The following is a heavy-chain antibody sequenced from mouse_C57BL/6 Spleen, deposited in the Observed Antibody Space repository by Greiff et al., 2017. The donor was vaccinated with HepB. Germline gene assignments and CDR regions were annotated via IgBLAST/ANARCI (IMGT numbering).Heavy chain of an antibody. D-gene: IGHD2-4*01. V-gene: IGHV2-9-1*01. CDR2: IWTGGGT. CDR1: GFSLTSYA. CDR3: ASEGGDYDAYAMDY. Sequence: VQLVESGPGLVAPSQSLSITCTVSGFSLTSYAISWVRQPPGKGLEWLGVIWTGGGTNYNSALKSRLSISKDNSKSQVFLKMNSLQTDDTARYYCASEGGDYDAYAMDYWGQGTSVTVSS. J-gene: IGHJ4*01.